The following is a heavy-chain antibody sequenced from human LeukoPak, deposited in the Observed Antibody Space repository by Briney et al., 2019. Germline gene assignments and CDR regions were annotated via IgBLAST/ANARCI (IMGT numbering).Heavy chain of an antibody. CDR3: ARAQDSSGYDAFDI. V-gene: IGHV1-69*02. CDR1: GGTFSSYT. Sequence: SVKVSCKASGGTFSSYTISWVRQAPGQGLEWVGRIIPILGIANYAQEFQGRVTITADESTSTAYMELSSLRSEDTAVYYCARAQDSSGYDAFDIWGQGTMVTVSS. D-gene: IGHD3-22*01. J-gene: IGHJ3*02. CDR2: IIPILGIA.